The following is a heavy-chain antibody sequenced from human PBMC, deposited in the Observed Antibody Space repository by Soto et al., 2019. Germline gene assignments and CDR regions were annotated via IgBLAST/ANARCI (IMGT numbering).Heavy chain of an antibody. V-gene: IGHV1-2*04. D-gene: IGHD3-10*01. CDR1: GYTFTGYY. CDR2: INPNSGGT. Sequence: ASVKVSCKASGYTFTGYYMHWVRQAPGQGLEWMGWINPNSGGTNYAQKFQGWVTMTRDRSISTAYMELSRLRSDDTAVYYCARGPFYGSGSTLYYYYGMDVWGQGTTVTVSS. J-gene: IGHJ6*02. CDR3: ARGPFYGSGSTLYYYYGMDV.